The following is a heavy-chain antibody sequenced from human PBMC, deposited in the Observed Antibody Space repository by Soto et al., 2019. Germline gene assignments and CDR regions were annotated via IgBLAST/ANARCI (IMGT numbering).Heavy chain of an antibody. J-gene: IGHJ4*02. CDR3: SRVFGAYWYFDY. V-gene: IGHV4-59*01. CDR2: ISYTAGT. CDR1: GDSIRSYY. Sequence: PSETLSLTCTVSGDSIRSYYWTRVRQPPGKGLEWIGYISYTAGTNYNPSLKSRVTLSIDTSENQFSLKLSSVTAADTAVYYCSRVFGAYWYFDYWGQGTLVT. D-gene: IGHD3-16*01.